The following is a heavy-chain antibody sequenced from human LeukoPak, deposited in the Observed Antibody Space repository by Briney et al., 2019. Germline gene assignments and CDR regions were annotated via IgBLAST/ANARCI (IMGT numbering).Heavy chain of an antibody. Sequence: SETLSLTCTVSGYSISRGYYWGWIRQPPGKGLEWIGSIYHSGSTYYNPSLKSRVTISVDTSKNQFSLKLSSVTAADTAVYYCARLLRRVVPAASSSYYYYMDVWGKGTTVTVSS. CDR3: ARLLRRVVPAASSSYYYYMDV. CDR2: IYHSGST. CDR1: GYSISRGYY. V-gene: IGHV4-38-2*02. D-gene: IGHD2-2*01. J-gene: IGHJ6*03.